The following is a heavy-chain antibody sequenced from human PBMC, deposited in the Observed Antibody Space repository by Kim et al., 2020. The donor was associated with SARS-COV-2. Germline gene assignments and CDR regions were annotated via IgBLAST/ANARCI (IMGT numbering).Heavy chain of an antibody. CDR2: VFYTGNT. D-gene: IGHD3-9*01. V-gene: IGHV4-39*01. J-gene: IGHJ4*02. CDR1: GDSISSSSHY. CDR3: VRQSRLGDWYHFDY. Sequence: SETLSLTCSVSGDSISSSSHYWVWIRQPPGKGLEWIGNVFYTGNTFYNPSLKSRVTISLDRSKNQFSLKLTSVTAADTAVYFCVRQSRLGDWYHFDYWGQGTLVTVSS.